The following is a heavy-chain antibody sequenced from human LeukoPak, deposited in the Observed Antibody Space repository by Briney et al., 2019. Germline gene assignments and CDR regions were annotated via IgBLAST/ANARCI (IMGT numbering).Heavy chain of an antibody. CDR1: GYTFTSYG. D-gene: IGHD6-19*01. CDR2: ISAHNGNT. CDR3: ARDKGTVATYFYYYMDV. Sequence: ASVKVSCKASGYTFTSYGVSWVRQAPGQGLEWMGWISAHNGNTNYEEKVQGRVTMTTDTSTSTAYTELRSLRSDDTAVYYCARDKGTVATYFYYYMDVWGKGTTVTVSS. J-gene: IGHJ6*03. V-gene: IGHV1-18*01.